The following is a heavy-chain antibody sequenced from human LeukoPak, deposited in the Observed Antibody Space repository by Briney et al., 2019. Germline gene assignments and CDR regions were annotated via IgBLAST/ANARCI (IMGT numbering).Heavy chain of an antibody. CDR1: GFTLSYYN. D-gene: IGHD3-10*01. CDR3: AKQKMSGAYLPDR. J-gene: IGHJ4*02. CDR2: SLFDGSST. V-gene: IGHV3-30*02. Sequence: PGGSLRLSCVVSGFTLSYYNMHWVRQIPGKGLEWLAFSLFDGSSTKYADSVKGRFTISRDNSKNTLYLQMNTLRIDDTGVYYCAKQKMSGAYLPDRWGQGIQVTVSS.